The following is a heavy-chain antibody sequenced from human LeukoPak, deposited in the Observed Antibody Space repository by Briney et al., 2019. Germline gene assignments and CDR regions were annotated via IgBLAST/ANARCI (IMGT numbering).Heavy chain of an antibody. Sequence: GGSLRLSCAASGFTFSSYAMHWVRQAPGKGLEWVAVISYDGSNKYYADSVKGRFTISRDNSKNTLYLQMNSLRAEDTAVYYCARDKDLAFDYWGQGTLVTVSS. J-gene: IGHJ4*02. CDR2: ISYDGSNK. CDR1: GFTFSSYA. CDR3: ARDKDLAFDY. V-gene: IGHV3-30-3*01.